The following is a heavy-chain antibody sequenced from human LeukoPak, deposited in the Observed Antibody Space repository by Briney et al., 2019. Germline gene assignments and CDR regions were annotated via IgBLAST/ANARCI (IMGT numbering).Heavy chain of an antibody. CDR1: GFTFSTYW. CDR3: ARDSPGYGAYVS. Sequence: PGGSLRLSCAASGFTFSTYWMTWVRLAPGKGLEWVANIKEDGSREYYVDSVKGRFTISRDNAKNSLYLQMDSLTAEDTAVYYCARDSPGYGAYVSWGQGTLVSVSS. D-gene: IGHD5-12*01. V-gene: IGHV3-7*01. J-gene: IGHJ1*01. CDR2: IKEDGSRE.